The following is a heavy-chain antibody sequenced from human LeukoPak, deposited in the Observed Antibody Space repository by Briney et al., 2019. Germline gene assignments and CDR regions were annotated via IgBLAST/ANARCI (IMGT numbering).Heavy chain of an antibody. J-gene: IGHJ4*02. D-gene: IGHD6-6*01. CDR3: AILTTHSSSSQFDY. CDR1: GLTFSRYA. V-gene: IGHV3-23*01. CDR2: ISGSGTIT. Sequence: HPGESLRLSCAASGLTFSRYAMSWVRQAPGKGLEWVSAISGSGTITYYADSVKGRFTISRDNSKDTLYLQMNSLRAEDTAIYFCAILTTHSSSSQFDYWGQGTLVTVSS.